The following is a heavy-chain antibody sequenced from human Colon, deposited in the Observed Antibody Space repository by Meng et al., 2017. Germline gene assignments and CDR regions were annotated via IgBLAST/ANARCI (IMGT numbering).Heavy chain of an antibody. CDR1: GGSVSSGGYY. CDR2: IFYTGST. CDR3: AGARATVTTLEPFNL. V-gene: IGHV4-31*03. D-gene: IGHD4-17*01. Sequence: QVRRQESGPGLVKPSTTLPPTCTVSGGSVSSGGYYWSWIRQRPGKGLEYIGYIFYTGSTYYSPSLKSRLTFSLDTSKNQFSLKLDFATAADTAVYYCAGARATVTTLEPFNLWGRGTLVTVSS. J-gene: IGHJ2*01.